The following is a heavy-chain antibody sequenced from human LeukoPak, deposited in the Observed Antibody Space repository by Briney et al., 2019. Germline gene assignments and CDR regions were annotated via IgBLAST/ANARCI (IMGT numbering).Heavy chain of an antibody. CDR2: IYFSGNT. J-gene: IGHJ4*02. CDR3: DY. V-gene: IGHV4-31*05. CDR1: GGAISSGGYY. Sequence: SETLSLTCIVSGGAISSGGYYWSWIRQHPGKGLEWIGYIYFSGNTYYNPSLKSRVTISVDTAKNRFSLKASSESTDHGELRFDYWGQGTLVTVSS. D-gene: IGHD1-7*01.